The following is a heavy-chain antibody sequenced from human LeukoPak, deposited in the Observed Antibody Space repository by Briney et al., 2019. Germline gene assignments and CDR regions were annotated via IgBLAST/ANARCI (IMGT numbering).Heavy chain of an antibody. J-gene: IGHJ4*02. CDR3: VRDGQSGTDWYWAY. Sequence: PGGSLRLSCAASGLNFNIYEMNWVRQAPGKGLEWISYISSSGSIILYADSVKGRFTISRDNAKKLVYLEMNSLRAEDTAVYYCVRDGQSGTDWYWAYWGQGTLVSVSS. CDR2: ISSSGSII. CDR1: GLNFNIYE. V-gene: IGHV3-48*03. D-gene: IGHD2-21*02.